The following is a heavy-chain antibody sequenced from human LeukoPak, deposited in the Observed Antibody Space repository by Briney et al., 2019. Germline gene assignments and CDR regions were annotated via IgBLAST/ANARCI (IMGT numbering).Heavy chain of an antibody. CDR3: ARDGRHFDY. D-gene: IGHD6-25*01. CDR1: GGSFSSGSYY. Sequence: SETLSLTCTVSGGSFSSGSYYWLWLRQPPGKGLEWIGYIYYSGSTNYNPSLKSRVTISVDTSKNQFSLKLSTVTAADTAVYYCARDGRHFDYWGQGTLVTVSS. V-gene: IGHV4-61*01. CDR2: IYYSGST. J-gene: IGHJ4*02.